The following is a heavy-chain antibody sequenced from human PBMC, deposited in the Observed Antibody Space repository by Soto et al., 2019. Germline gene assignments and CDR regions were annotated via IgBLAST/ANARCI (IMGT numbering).Heavy chain of an antibody. D-gene: IGHD5-18*01. Sequence: GGSLRLSCAASGFTFSSCAMHWVRQASGKGLEWVGRIRSKANNYATAYAASVEGRFTISRDDSKNTAHLQMNSLKTEDTAVYYCASDTARVYYGLDVWGLGTTVTVSS. J-gene: IGHJ6*02. CDR2: IRSKANNYAT. CDR1: GFTFSSCA. CDR3: ASDTARVYYGLDV. V-gene: IGHV3-73*01.